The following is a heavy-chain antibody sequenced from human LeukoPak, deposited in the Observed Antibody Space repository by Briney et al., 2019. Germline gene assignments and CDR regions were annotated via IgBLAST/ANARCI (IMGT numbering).Heavy chain of an antibody. CDR2: TWYDGSNK. D-gene: IGHD3-16*01. V-gene: IGHV3-33*01. Sequence: GESLRLSCAASGFTFSSYGMHWVRQAPGKGLEWVAVTWYDGSNKYYADSVKGRFTISRDNSKNTLYLQMNSLRAEDTAVYYCARDMSVTAYYYYGMDVWGQGTTVTVSS. CDR1: GFTFSSYG. J-gene: IGHJ6*02. CDR3: ARDMSVTAYYYYGMDV.